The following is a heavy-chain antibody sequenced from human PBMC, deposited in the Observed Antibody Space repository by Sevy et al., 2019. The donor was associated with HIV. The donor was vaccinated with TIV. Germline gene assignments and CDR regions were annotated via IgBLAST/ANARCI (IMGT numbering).Heavy chain of an antibody. J-gene: IGHJ4*02. CDR1: GFIFNSYV. CDR3: AGGFWSGFDY. D-gene: IGHD3-3*01. CDR2: ISGHGGST. Sequence: GGSLRLSCAASGFIFNSYVMSWVRQAPGKGLEWVSSISGHGGSTYYTDSVKGRFTISRDNSRNMLVLEMNSLRDDDTAVYYCAGGFWSGFDYWGQGALVTVSS. V-gene: IGHV3-23*01.